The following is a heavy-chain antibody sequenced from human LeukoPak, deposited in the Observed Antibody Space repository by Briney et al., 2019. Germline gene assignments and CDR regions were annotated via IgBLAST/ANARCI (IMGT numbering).Heavy chain of an antibody. CDR1: GYTFTSYD. CDR2: MNPNSGNT. D-gene: IGHD6-13*01. V-gene: IGHV1-8*01. CDR3: ARLAADYPGPWCFDL. J-gene: IGHJ2*01. Sequence: ASVKVSCKASGYTFTSYDINWVRQATGQGLEWMGWMNPNSGNTGYAQKFQGRVTMTRNTSISTAYMELSSLRPEDTAVYYCARLAADYPGPWCFDLWGRGTLVTVSS.